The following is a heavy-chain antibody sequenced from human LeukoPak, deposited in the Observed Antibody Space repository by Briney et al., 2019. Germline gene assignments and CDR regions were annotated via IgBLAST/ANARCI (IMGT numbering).Heavy chain of an antibody. D-gene: IGHD3-10*01. V-gene: IGHV4-30-2*01. CDR2: IYHSGST. Sequence: PSETLSLTCTVSGGSISSGGYYWSWIRQPPGKGLEWSGYIYHSGSTYYNPSLKSRVTISVDRSKNQFSLKLSSVTAADTAVYYCAREEVRGKVAFDYWGQGTLVTVSS. CDR1: GGSISSGGYY. CDR3: AREEVRGKVAFDY. J-gene: IGHJ4*02.